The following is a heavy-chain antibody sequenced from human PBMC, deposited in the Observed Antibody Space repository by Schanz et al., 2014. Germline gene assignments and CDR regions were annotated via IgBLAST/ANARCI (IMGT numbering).Heavy chain of an antibody. J-gene: IGHJ3*02. Sequence: QVQLQESGPGLVKPSQTLSLTCTVSGGSISSGGYYWSWIRQHPGKGLEWIGYIYYSGSTYYNPSHKRRVTISVDTSKNQFSLNLSSATAADTAVYYCARDRGHGDLPGDIWGQGTMVTVSS. V-gene: IGHV4-31*03. CDR1: GGSISSGGYY. D-gene: IGHD4-17*01. CDR2: IYYSGST. CDR3: ARDRGHGDLPGDI.